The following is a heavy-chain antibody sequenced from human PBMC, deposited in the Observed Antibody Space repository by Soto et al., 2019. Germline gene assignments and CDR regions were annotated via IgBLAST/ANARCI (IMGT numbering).Heavy chain of an antibody. CDR2: ISSSGSTI. V-gene: IGHV3-11*01. J-gene: IGHJ6*03. CDR3: ARLENDCTNGVCASYYYYYYMDV. CDR1: GFTFSDYY. D-gene: IGHD2-8*01. Sequence: GGSLRLSCAASGFTFSDYYMSWIRQAPGKGLEWVSYISSSGSTIYYADSVKGRFTISRDNAKNSLYLQMNSLRAEDTAVYYCARLENDCTNGVCASYYYYYYMDVWGKGTTVTVSS.